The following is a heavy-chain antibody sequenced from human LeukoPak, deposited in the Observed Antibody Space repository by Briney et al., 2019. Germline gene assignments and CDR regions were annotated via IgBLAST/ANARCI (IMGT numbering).Heavy chain of an antibody. J-gene: IGHJ4*02. D-gene: IGHD6-19*01. CDR3: ARMGSGWYYFDY. V-gene: IGHV1-2*02. Sequence: ASVKVSCKASGYTFTGYYMHWVRQAPGQGLDWMGWINPNSGGTNYAQKFQGRVTMTRDTSISTAYMELSRLRSDDTAVYYSARMGSGWYYFDYWGQGTLVTVSS. CDR2: INPNSGGT. CDR1: GYTFTGYY.